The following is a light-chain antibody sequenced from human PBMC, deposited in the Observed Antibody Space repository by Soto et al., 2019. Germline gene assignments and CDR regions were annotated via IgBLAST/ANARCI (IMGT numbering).Light chain of an antibody. V-gene: IGLV1-47*02. Sequence: QSVLTQPPSASGTPGQRVTISCSGSTSNIGSNYVYWYQHLPGTAPKLLIYTDNQRPSGVPDRFSGSKSGTSASLAISGLRSEDEADYYCSSFTISRNTVIFGGGTKVTVL. CDR2: TDN. CDR1: TSNIGSNY. CDR3: SSFTISRNTVI. J-gene: IGLJ2*01.